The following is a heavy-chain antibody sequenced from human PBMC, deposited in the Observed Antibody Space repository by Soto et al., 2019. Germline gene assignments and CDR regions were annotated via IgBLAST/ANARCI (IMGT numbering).Heavy chain of an antibody. CDR1: GGSISSYY. CDR3: ARGSILTGFRTFLYYFDY. D-gene: IGHD3-9*01. Sequence: PSETLSLTCTVSGGSISSYYWSWIRQPAGKGLEWIGRIYTSGSTNYNPFLKSRVTMSVDTSKNQFSLKLSSVTAADTAVYYCARGSILTGFRTFLYYFDYWGQGTLVTVSS. V-gene: IGHV4-4*07. CDR2: IYTSGST. J-gene: IGHJ4*02.